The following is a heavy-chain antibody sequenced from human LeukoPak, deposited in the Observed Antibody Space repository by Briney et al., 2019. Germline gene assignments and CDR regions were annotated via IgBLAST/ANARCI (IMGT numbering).Heavy chain of an antibody. J-gene: IGHJ2*01. Sequence: SETLSLTCTVSGDSISNYYWSWVRQLPGKGLEWIGYIYPSGSTNYSPSLTSRVTISLDTSKNQFSLNLTSVTAADTAVYYCARHPRPAIHWYFDLWGRGTLVTVSS. D-gene: IGHD3-3*01. CDR2: IYPSGST. CDR3: ARHPRPAIHWYFDL. V-gene: IGHV4-4*09. CDR1: GDSISNYY.